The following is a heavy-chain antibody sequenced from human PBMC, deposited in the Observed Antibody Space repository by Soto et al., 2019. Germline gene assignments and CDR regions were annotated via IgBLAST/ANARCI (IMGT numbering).Heavy chain of an antibody. V-gene: IGHV1-69*10. CDR3: ARGATAVAGTGDY. CDR1: GGTFSSYA. CDR2: IIPIFGIA. D-gene: IGHD6-19*01. J-gene: IGHJ4*02. Sequence: ASVTVSCKASGGTFSSYAISWVRQAPGQGLEWMGGIIPIFGIANYAQKFQGRVTITADKSTSTAYMELSSLRSEDTAVYYCARGATAVAGTGDYWGQGTLVTVSS.